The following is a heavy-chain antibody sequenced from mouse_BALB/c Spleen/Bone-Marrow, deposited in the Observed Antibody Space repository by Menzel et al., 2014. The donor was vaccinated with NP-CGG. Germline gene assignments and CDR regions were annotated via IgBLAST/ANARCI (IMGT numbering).Heavy chain of an antibody. J-gene: IGHJ2*01. V-gene: IGHV1S130*01. CDR2: IHPNSGNT. CDR1: GYTFTSSW. D-gene: IGHD4-1*01. CDR3: ARAGFDY. Sequence: QVQLQQSGSVLVRPGASVKLSCKASGYTFTSSWMHWAKQRPGQGLEWIGEIHPNSGNTNYNEKFKGKATLTVDTSSSTDYVDLSRLTSEDSAVYYCARAGFDYWGPGTTFTDSS.